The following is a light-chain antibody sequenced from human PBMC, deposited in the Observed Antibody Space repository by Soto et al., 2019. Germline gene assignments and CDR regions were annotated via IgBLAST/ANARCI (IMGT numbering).Light chain of an antibody. CDR1: QNILHNFNNKNY. J-gene: IGKJ2*01. CDR2: WAS. Sequence: DIGMTQSPDSLTVSLVERATFNCRSSQNILHNFNNKNYLAGYQQKPGQPPKLLIYWASTRESGVPDRFSASGSETDVYLTISSLQAEAVAIYYCQQSDSTPRTLGLGTKLEI. CDR3: QQSDSTPRT. V-gene: IGKV4-1*01.